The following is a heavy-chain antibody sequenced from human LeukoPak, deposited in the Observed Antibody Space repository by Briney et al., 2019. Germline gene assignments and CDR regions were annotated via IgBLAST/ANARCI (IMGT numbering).Heavy chain of an antibody. J-gene: IGHJ4*02. CDR2: MNPNSGNT. D-gene: IGHD3-3*01. V-gene: IGHV1-8*01. Sequence: ASVKVSCKASGYTFTSYDMNWVRQATGQGLEWMGWMNPNSGNTGYAQKFQGRVTMTRNTSISTAYMELSSLRSEDKAVYYCARGLSYYDFWSGYARDYWGQGTLVTVSS. CDR3: ARGLSYYDFWSGYARDY. CDR1: GYTFTSYD.